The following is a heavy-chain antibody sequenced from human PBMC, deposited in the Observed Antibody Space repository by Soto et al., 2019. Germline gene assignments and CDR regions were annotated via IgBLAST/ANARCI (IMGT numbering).Heavy chain of an antibody. CDR1: GFTFSSYS. CDR3: ARASSSGWYRVTHNWFDP. Sequence: GSLRLSCAASGFTFSSYSMNWVRPAPGKGLEWVSYISSSSSTIYYADSVKGRFTISRDNAKNSLYLQMNSLRDEDTAVYYCARASSSGWYRVTHNWFDPWGQGTLVTVSS. J-gene: IGHJ5*02. V-gene: IGHV3-48*02. D-gene: IGHD6-19*01. CDR2: ISSSSSTI.